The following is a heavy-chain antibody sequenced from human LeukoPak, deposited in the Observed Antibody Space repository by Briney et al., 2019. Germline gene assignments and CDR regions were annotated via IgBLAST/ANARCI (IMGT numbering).Heavy chain of an antibody. CDR1: VFTLSSYG. Sequence: GGSLRLSRAHSVFTLSSYGMHWVRQAPPKGREWVAVISYDGSNKYYADSVKGRFTITRDNSKNTLYPQMNSLRDEDTAVYYCAGVKGSYYNYFDYWGQGTLVTVSS. CDR2: ISYDGSNK. D-gene: IGHD3-10*01. J-gene: IGHJ4*02. V-gene: IGHV3-30*04. CDR3: AGVKGSYYNYFDY.